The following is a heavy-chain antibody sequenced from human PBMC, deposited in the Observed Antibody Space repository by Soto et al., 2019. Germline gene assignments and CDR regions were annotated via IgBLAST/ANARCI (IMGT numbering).Heavy chain of an antibody. Sequence: SETLSLTCTVSGGSISSSSYYWGWIRQPPGKGLEWIGSIYYSGSTYYNPSLKSRVTISVDTSKNQFSLKLSSVTAADTAVYYCARPDRRGYNCYEGAFDIWGQGTMVTVSS. CDR2: IYYSGST. CDR1: GGSISSSSYY. V-gene: IGHV4-39*01. CDR3: ARPDRRGYNCYEGAFDI. D-gene: IGHD5-12*01. J-gene: IGHJ3*02.